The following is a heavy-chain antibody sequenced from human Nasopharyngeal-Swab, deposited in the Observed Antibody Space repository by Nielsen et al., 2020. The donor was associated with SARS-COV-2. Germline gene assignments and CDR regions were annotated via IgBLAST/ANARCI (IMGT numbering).Heavy chain of an antibody. J-gene: IGHJ4*02. V-gene: IGHV3-33*01. CDR1: GFTFSSYG. Sequence: GGSLRLSCAASGFTFSSYGMHWVRQAPGKGLGWVAIIYYDASKKYYADSVNGRFTISRDNSKNTLYLQMNSLRGEDTAVYYCARESGVGELLGVSFDYWGQGTLVTVSS. D-gene: IGHD3-10*01. CDR2: IYYDASKK. CDR3: ARESGVGELLGVSFDY.